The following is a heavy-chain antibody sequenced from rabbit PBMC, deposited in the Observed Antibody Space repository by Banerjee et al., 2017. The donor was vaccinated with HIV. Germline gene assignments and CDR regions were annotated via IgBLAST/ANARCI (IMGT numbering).Heavy chain of an antibody. D-gene: IGHD4-1*01. V-gene: IGHV1S40*01. CDR3: VRDLAGVIGWNFGW. J-gene: IGHJ4*01. CDR2: IFGGSSGRT. CDR1: GFSFTTNYY. Sequence: GGDLVKPEGSLTLTCTASGFSFTTNYYMCWVRQAPGKGLEWIACIFGGSSGRTYYASWAKGRFTFSKTSSTTVTLQMTSLTAADTATYFCVRDLAGVIGWNFGWWGPGTLVTVS.